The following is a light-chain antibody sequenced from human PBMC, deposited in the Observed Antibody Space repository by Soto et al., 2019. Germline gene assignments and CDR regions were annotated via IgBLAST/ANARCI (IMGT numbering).Light chain of an antibody. J-gene: IGKJ1*01. V-gene: IGKV1-39*01. CDR3: QQSYSTPWT. CDR1: QSISSY. CDR2: AAS. Sequence: DIQMTQSPSSLSASVGDRVTITCRASQSISSYLNWYQQKPGKAPKLLIYAASSLQSGVPSRFSGSGSGTDFTLTISSLQPEDFATYYCQQSYSTPWTFGQGDQGGYQ.